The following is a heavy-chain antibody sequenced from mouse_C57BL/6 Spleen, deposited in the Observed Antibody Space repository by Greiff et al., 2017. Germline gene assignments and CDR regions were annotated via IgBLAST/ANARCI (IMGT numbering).Heavy chain of an antibody. CDR1: GYTFTSYT. V-gene: IGHV1-4*01. D-gene: IGHD1-1*01. Sequence: ESGAELARPGASVKMSCKASGYTFTSYTMHWVKQRPGQGLEWIGYINPSSGYTKYNQKFKDKATLTADKSSSTAYMQLSSLTSEDSAVYYCARGTVVGYFDVWGTGTTVTVSS. CDR2: INPSSGYT. J-gene: IGHJ1*03. CDR3: ARGTVVGYFDV.